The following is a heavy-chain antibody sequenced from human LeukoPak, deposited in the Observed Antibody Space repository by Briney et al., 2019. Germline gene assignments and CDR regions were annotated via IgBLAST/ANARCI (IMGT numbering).Heavy chain of an antibody. CDR3: ARNWGLDY. J-gene: IGHJ4*02. D-gene: IGHD7-27*01. CDR1: GFTFNIHA. Sequence: GGSLRLSCAASGFTFNIHAMTWARQAPGRGLEWVSVISPNGDSTFYADSVKGRFTISRDNSKNLVFLQMDSLGAEDMAVYYCARNWGLDYWGQGTLVTVSS. V-gene: IGHV3-23*01. CDR2: ISPNGDST.